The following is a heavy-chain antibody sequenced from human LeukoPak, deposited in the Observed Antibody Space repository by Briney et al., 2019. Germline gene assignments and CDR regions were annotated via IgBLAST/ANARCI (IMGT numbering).Heavy chain of an antibody. V-gene: IGHV4-38-2*01. J-gene: IGHJ4*02. D-gene: IGHD3-3*01. CDR1: GYSISSGYY. Sequence: SETLSLTCAVSGYSISSGYYWGWVRQPPGKGLEWIGSIYHSGSTYYNPSLKSRVTISVDTSKNQFSLKLSSVTAADTAVYYCARPKQYYDFWSGYSCYFDYWGQGTLVTVSS. CDR3: ARPKQYYDFWSGYSCYFDY. CDR2: IYHSGST.